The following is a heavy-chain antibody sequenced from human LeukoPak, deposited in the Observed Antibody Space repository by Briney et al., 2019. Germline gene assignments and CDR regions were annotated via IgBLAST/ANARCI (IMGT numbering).Heavy chain of an antibody. D-gene: IGHD3-22*01. J-gene: IGHJ3*02. CDR3: ARESYYYDSSGYYHRSGRGAFDI. CDR2: IYYSGST. V-gene: IGHV4-39*07. Sequence: PSETLSLTCTVSGGSISSSSYYWGWIRQPPGTGLEWIGSIYYSGSTYYNPSLKSRVTISVDTSKNQFSLRLSSVTAADTAVYYCARESYYYDSSGYYHRSGRGAFDIWGQGTMVTVSS. CDR1: GGSISSSSYY.